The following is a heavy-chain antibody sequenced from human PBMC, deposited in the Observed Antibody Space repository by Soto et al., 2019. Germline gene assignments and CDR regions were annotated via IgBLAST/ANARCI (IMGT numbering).Heavy chain of an antibody. V-gene: IGHV4-4*07. Sequence: SETLSLTCNVSGGSINSYYWSWIRQPAGKGLEWIGRISSGGSAIYDPSLKSRVTISVDTSKNQFSLRLTSVTAADTAVYFCARDAYPNWFDFWGQGTLVTVSS. CDR1: GGSINSYY. CDR2: ISSGGSA. J-gene: IGHJ5*01. CDR3: ARDAYPNWFDF. D-gene: IGHD2-8*01.